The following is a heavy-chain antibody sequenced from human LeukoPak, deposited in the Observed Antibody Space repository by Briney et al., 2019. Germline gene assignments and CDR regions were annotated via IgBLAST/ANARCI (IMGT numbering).Heavy chain of an antibody. CDR3: ARSPRRGGGYFDY. V-gene: IGHV4-59*08. Sequence: SETLSLTCTVSGGSISSYYWSWIRQPPGKGLEGIGYIYYSGSTNYNPSLKSRVTISVNTSRNQFSLKLSSVTAADTAVYYCARSPRRGGGYFDYWGQGTLVTVSS. CDR2: IYYSGST. CDR1: GGSISSYY. J-gene: IGHJ4*02. D-gene: IGHD3-10*01.